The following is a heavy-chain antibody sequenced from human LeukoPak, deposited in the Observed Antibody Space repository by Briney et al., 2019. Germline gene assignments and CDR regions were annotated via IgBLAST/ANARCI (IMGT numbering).Heavy chain of an antibody. J-gene: IGHJ4*02. V-gene: IGHV4-39*07. Sequence: SETLSRTCTVSGGSISSSSYYWGWIRQPPGKGLEWIGSIYYSGSTYYNPSLKSRVTISVDTSKNQFSLKLSSVTAADTAVYYCARVTGAAAGFDWGQGTLVTVSS. CDR2: IYYSGST. CDR1: GGSISSSSYY. CDR3: ARVTGAAAGFD. D-gene: IGHD6-13*01.